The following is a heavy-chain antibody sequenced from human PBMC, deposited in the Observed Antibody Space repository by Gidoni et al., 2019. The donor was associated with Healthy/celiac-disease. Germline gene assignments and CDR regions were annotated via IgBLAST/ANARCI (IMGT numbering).Heavy chain of an antibody. V-gene: IGHV4-39*01. CDR1: GGSIRRSSYY. CDR2: IYYSGST. D-gene: IGHD6-6*01. J-gene: IGHJ4*02. CDR3: ARRIIAARLNDFDY. Sequence: QLQLQESGPGLVKPSETLSLTCTVSGGSIRRSSYYWGWIRQPPGKGLEWIGSIYYSGSTYYNPSLKSRVTISVDTSKNQFSLKLSSVTAADTAVYYCARRIIAARLNDFDYWGQGTLVTVSS.